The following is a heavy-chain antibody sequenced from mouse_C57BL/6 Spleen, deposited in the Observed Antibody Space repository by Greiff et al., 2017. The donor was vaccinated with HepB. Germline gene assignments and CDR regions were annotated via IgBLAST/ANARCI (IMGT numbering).Heavy chain of an antibody. CDR3: ARLDYGSSSYAMDY. CDR1: GYTFTSYW. D-gene: IGHD1-1*01. CDR2: IDPSDSET. Sequence: QVQLQQPGAELVRPGSSVKLSCKASGYTFTSYWMHWVKQRPIQGLEWIGNIDPSDSETHYNQKFKDKATLTVDKSSSTAYMQLSSLTSEDSAVYYCARLDYGSSSYAMDYWGQGTSVTVSS. V-gene: IGHV1-52*01. J-gene: IGHJ4*01.